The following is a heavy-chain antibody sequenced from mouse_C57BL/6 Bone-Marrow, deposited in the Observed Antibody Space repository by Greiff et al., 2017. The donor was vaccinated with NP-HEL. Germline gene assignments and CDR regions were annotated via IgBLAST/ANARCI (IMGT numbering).Heavy chain of an antibody. V-gene: IGHV1-82*01. Sequence: QVQLKQSGPELVKPGASVKISCKASGYAFSSSWMNWVKQRPGKGLEWIGRIYPGDGDTNYNGKFKGKATLTADKSSSTAYMQLSSLTSEDSAVYFCAFITTDAMDYWGQGTSVTVSS. CDR2: IYPGDGDT. J-gene: IGHJ4*01. D-gene: IGHD1-1*01. CDR3: AFITTDAMDY. CDR1: GYAFSSSW.